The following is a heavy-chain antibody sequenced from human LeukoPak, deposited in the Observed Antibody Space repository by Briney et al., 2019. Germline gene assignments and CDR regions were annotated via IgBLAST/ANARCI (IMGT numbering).Heavy chain of an antibody. CDR1: GGSISSGGYY. Sequence: SQTLSLTCTVSGGSISSGGYYWSWIRQHPGKGLEWIGYIYYSGSTYYNPSLKSRVSISVDTSNNQFSLKLSSVTAADTALYYCARFSSGWHRDYWGQGTLVTVSS. CDR2: IYYSGST. J-gene: IGHJ4*02. CDR3: ARFSSGWHRDY. D-gene: IGHD6-19*01. V-gene: IGHV4-31*03.